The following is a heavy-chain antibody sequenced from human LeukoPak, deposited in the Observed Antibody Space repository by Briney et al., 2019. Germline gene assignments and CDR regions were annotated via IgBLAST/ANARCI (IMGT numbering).Heavy chain of an antibody. J-gene: IGHJ5*02. V-gene: IGHV3-53*01. D-gene: IGHD2-2*01. Sequence: GGSLRLSCTVSGFTVSSNSMSWVRQAPGKGLEWVSFIYSDNTHYSDSVKGRFTISRDNSKNTLYLQMNSLRAEDTAVHYCAKVPAAIRYWFDPWGQGTLVTVSS. CDR2: IYSDNT. CDR1: GFTVSSNS. CDR3: AKVPAAIRYWFDP.